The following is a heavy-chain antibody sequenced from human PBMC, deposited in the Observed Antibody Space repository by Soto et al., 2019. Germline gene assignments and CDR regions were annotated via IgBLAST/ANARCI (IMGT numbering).Heavy chain of an antibody. CDR1: GFTFSGSA. J-gene: IGHJ3*02. Sequence: GFLILSCAASGFTFSGSAIHWVRQASGKGLEWVARIRSKGNNYATAYAASVKGRFTISRDDSKNTAYLQLNSLKSEDTAVYYCTRIFSDAFDIWGQGTMVTVSS. D-gene: IGHD3-9*01. V-gene: IGHV3-73*01. CDR3: TRIFSDAFDI. CDR2: IRSKGNNYAT.